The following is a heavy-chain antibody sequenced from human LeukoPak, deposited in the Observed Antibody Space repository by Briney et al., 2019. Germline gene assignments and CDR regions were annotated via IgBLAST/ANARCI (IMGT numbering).Heavy chain of an antibody. D-gene: IGHD2-15*01. J-gene: IGHJ4*02. CDR3: ARVTEYCSGGSCYTGDH. CDR2: IKQDGSEK. V-gene: IGHV3-7*03. CDR1: GFTFSSYW. Sequence: GGSLRLSCAASGFTFSSYWMSWVRQAPGKGLEWVANIKQDGSEKYYVDSVKGRFTISRDNAKNSLYLQMSGLRAEDTAVYYCARVTEYCSGGSCYTGDHWGQGTLVTVSS.